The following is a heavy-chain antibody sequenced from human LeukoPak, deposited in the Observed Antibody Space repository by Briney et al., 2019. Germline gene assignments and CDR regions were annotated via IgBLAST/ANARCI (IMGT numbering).Heavy chain of an antibody. CDR3: ARDKSKAMVIDY. D-gene: IGHD5-18*01. CDR1: GFTFSSYG. CDR2: IWYDGSNK. J-gene: IGHJ4*02. V-gene: IGHV3-33*01. Sequence: GGSLRLSCAASGFTFSSYGMHWVRQAPGKGLEWVAVIWYDGSNKYYADSVKGRFTTSRDNSKNTLYLQMNSLRAEDTAVYYCARDKSKAMVIDYWGQGTLVTVSS.